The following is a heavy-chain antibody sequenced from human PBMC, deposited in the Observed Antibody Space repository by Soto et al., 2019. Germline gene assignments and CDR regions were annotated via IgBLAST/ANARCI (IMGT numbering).Heavy chain of an antibody. D-gene: IGHD1-7*01. CDR1: GFTFSNYA. J-gene: IGHJ4*02. CDR3: ARQITGTTI. CDR2: ISDSGGST. V-gene: IGHV3-23*01. Sequence: VQLLESGGGLIQPGGSLRLSCAASGFTFSNYAMSWVRQAPGKGLEWVSGISDSGGSTNYADSVKGRFTISRDNTRKTLFLQMNSLRTEDTAVYFCARQITGTTIWGQGTLVTVSS.